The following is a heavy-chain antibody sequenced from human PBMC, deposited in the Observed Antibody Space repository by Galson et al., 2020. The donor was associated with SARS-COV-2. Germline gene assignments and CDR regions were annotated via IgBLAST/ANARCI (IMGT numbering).Heavy chain of an antibody. D-gene: IGHD3-16*01. CDR3: ARDTVDGGAFDI. CDR1: GGSIISSSYY. CDR2: IYYSGST. J-gene: IGHJ3*02. Sequence: SETLSLTCTVSGGSIISSSYYWGWIRQPPGKGLEWIGSIYYSGSTYYNPSLKSRVTISVDTSKNQFSLKLSSVTAADTAVYYCARDTVDGGAFDIWGQGTMVTVSS. V-gene: IGHV4-39*07.